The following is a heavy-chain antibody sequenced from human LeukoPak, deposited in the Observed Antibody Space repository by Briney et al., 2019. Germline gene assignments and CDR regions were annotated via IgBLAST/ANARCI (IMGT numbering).Heavy chain of an antibody. J-gene: IGHJ4*02. Sequence: GGSLRLSXAASGFTFSSYSMNWVRQAPGKGLEWVSSISSSSSYIYYADSVKGRFTISRDNAKNSLYLQMNSLRAEDTAVYYCARGYSYGYPSGDYWGQGTLVTVSP. V-gene: IGHV3-21*01. D-gene: IGHD5-18*01. CDR3: ARGYSYGYPSGDY. CDR2: ISSSSSYI. CDR1: GFTFSSYS.